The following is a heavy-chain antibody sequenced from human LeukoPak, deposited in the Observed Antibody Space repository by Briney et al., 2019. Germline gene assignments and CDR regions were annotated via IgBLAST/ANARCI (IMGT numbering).Heavy chain of an antibody. J-gene: IGHJ4*02. Sequence: ASVKVSCKASGYTFTSYNIAWLRQAPGQGLEWMGWISGYNGHTNYARRLQDRVIMTTDTSTSTAYLELRSLRSDDTAVFYCARRWTTMTDDYFDYWGQGTLVTVSS. V-gene: IGHV1-18*04. CDR2: ISGYNGHT. CDR3: ARRWTTMTDDYFDY. D-gene: IGHD4-17*01. CDR1: GYTFTSYN.